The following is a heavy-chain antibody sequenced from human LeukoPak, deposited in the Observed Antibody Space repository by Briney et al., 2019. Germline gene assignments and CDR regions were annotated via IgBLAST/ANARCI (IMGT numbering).Heavy chain of an antibody. CDR1: GGTFSSYA. V-gene: IGHV1-69*13. J-gene: IGHJ3*02. CDR3: AREGLYRDDAFDI. D-gene: IGHD1-26*01. Sequence: SVKVSCKASGGTFSSYAISWVRQAPGQGLEWMGGIIPIFGTANYAQKFQGRVTITADESTSTAYMELSSLRSEDTAVYYCAREGLYRDDAFDIWGQGTMVTVSS. CDR2: IIPIFGTA.